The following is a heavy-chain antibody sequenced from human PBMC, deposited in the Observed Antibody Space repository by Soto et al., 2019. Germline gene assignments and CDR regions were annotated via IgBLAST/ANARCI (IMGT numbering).Heavy chain of an antibody. D-gene: IGHD3-3*01. J-gene: IGHJ4*02. CDR2: ISGSGGST. CDR1: GFTFSSYA. CDR3: AKPNFWSGSGDY. Sequence: PGGSLRLSCAASGFTFSSYAMSWVRQAPGKGLEWVSAISGSGGSTYYADSVKGRFTISRDNSKSTLYLQMNSLRAEDTAVYYCAKPNFWSGSGDYWGQGTLVTVSS. V-gene: IGHV3-23*01.